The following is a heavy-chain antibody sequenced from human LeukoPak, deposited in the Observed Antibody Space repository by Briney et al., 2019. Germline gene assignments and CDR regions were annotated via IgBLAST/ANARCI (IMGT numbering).Heavy chain of an antibody. CDR1: GGSISSGSYY. CDR3: ARDGSYSSGWYAGKFDY. V-gene: IGHV4-61*02. J-gene: IGHJ4*02. D-gene: IGHD6-19*01. CDR2: IYTSGST. Sequence: SQTLSLTGTVSGGSISSGSYYWSWIRQPAGKGLEWIGRIYTSGSTNYNPSLKSRVTISVDTSKNQFSLKLSSVTAADTAVYYCARDGSYSSGWYAGKFDYWGQGTLVTVSS.